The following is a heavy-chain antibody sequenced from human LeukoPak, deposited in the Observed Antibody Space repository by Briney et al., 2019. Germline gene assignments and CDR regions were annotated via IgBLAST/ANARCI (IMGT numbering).Heavy chain of an antibody. CDR1: GFTFSSYS. CDR3: ARDLAYSRLDY. J-gene: IGHJ4*02. D-gene: IGHD5-18*01. CDR2: ISSSSSSYI. Sequence: GGSLRLSCAASGFTFSSYSMNWVRQAPGKGLEWVSSISSSSSSYIYYADSVKGRFTISRDNAKNSLYLQMNSLRAEDTAFYYCARDLAYSRLDYWGQGMLVTVSS. V-gene: IGHV3-21*01.